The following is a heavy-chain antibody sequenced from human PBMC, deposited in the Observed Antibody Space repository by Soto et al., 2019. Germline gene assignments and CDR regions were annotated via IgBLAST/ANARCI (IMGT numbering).Heavy chain of an antibody. CDR3: ARDQPGYSYGYGLGY. J-gene: IGHJ4*02. CDR1: GFTFSSYG. CDR2: ISYDGSKK. D-gene: IGHD5-18*01. Sequence: GGSLRLSCAASGFTFSSYGMHWVRQAPGKGLEWVAVISYDGSKKYYADSVKGRFTISRDNSKNTLDLQMNSLRAEDTAVYYCARDQPGYSYGYGLGYWGQGTLVTVSS. V-gene: IGHV3-30*03.